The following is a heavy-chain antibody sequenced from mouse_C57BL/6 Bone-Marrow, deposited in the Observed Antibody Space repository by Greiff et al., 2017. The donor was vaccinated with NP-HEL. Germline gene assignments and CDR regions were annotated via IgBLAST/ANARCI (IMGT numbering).Heavy chain of an antibody. V-gene: IGHV5-17*01. CDR3: ATRRLRVRGFAY. CDR1: GFTFSDYG. J-gene: IGHJ3*01. Sequence: EVQGVESGGGLVKPGGSLKLSCAASGFTFSDYGMHWVRQAPEKGLEWVAYISSGSSTIYYADTVKGRFTISRDNAKNTLFLQMTSLRSEDTAMYYCATRRLRVRGFAYWGQGTLVTVSA. CDR2: ISSGSSTI. D-gene: IGHD3-2*02.